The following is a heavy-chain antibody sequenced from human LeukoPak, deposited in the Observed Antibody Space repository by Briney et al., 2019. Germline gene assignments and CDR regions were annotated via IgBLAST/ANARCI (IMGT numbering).Heavy chain of an antibody. CDR2: IIPIFGTA. V-gene: IGHV1-69*05. D-gene: IGHD4-11*01. CDR3: ASNVGIFSNYRDY. Sequence: SCAASGFTFSSYAISWVRQAPGQGLEWMGGIIPIFGTANYAQKFQGRVTITTDESTSTAYMELSSLRSEDTAVYYCASNVGIFSNYRDYWGQGTPVTVSS. CDR1: GFTFSSYA. J-gene: IGHJ4*02.